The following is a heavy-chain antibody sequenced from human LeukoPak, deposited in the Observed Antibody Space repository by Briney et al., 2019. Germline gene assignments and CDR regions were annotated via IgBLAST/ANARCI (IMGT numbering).Heavy chain of an antibody. CDR1: GYIFTDYY. CDR3: AVVMVRGDDLDY. J-gene: IGHJ4*02. V-gene: IGHV1-2*02. Sequence: ASVKVSCKASGYIFTDYYMHWVRQAPGQGLEWMGWINPNSGGTNYAQKFQGRVTMTRDTSISTAYMELSRLRSDDTAVYYCAVVMVRGDDLDYWGQGTLVTVSS. CDR2: INPNSGGT. D-gene: IGHD3-10*01.